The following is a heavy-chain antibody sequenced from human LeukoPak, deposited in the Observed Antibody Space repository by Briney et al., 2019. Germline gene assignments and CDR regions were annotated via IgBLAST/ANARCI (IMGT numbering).Heavy chain of an antibody. J-gene: IGHJ3*02. V-gene: IGHV3-30-3*01. CDR1: GFTFSSYA. Sequence: GRSLRLSCAASGFTFSSYAMHWVRQAPGKGLEWVAVISYDGSNKYYADSVKGRFTISRDNSKNTLYLQMNSLRAEGTAVYYCARGNTMIVVVIDAFDIWGQGTMVTVSS. CDR2: ISYDGSNK. CDR3: ARGNTMIVVVIDAFDI. D-gene: IGHD3-22*01.